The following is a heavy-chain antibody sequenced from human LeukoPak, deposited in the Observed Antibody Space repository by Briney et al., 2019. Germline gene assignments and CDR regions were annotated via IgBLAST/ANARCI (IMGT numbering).Heavy chain of an antibody. D-gene: IGHD3-10*01. CDR1: GYTFTGYY. CDR3: SRYYRYFDY. CDR2: INPNTGDT. Sequence: AASVKVSCKASGYTFTGYYVHWVRQAPGQGLEWMGWINPNTGDTNYAQKSQGRVTMTRDTSINTAYMDLSGLRSDDTAVYYCSRYYRYFDYWGQGTLVTVSS. J-gene: IGHJ4*02. V-gene: IGHV1-2*02.